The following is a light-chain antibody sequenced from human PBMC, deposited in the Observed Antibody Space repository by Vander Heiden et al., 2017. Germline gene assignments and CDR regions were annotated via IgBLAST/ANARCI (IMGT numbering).Light chain of an antibody. CDR3: QQVNSYPLT. V-gene: IGKV1-13*02. CDR2: DAS. Sequence: AIQLTQSQSSLSASAGDRVTITCRASQGISSALAWYQQKPGKTPKTLIYDASTLGTGVPSRFSGRGSGTDFTLTISTLQPEDFATYYCQQVNSYPLTFGGGTRVEIK. J-gene: IGKJ4*01. CDR1: QGISSA.